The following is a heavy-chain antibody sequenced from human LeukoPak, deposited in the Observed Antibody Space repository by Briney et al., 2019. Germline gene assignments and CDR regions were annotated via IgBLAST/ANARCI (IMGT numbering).Heavy chain of an antibody. D-gene: IGHD3-16*01. CDR1: CCGFTSYW. CDR2: IYPGDSDT. V-gene: IGHV5-51*01. J-gene: IGHJ4*02. CDR3: ARLDINAYYFDY. Sequence: GEPLQISSRGACCGFTSYWIGWVRPLPGKGREWIGIIYPGDSDTRYSPSSQGQVTISADKSTSTAYLQWSSLKASDTAMYYCARLDINAYYFDYWGQGTLVTVSS.